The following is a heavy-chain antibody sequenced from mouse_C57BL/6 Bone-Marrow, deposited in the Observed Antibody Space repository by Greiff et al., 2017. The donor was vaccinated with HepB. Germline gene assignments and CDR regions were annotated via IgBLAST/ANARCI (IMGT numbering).Heavy chain of an antibody. CDR3: ARGSYDGSRTIAC. CDR2: IYPGDGDT. J-gene: IGHJ3*01. D-gene: IGHD1-1*01. CDR1: GYAFSSSW. Sequence: VQLQQSGPELVKPGASVKISCKASGYAFSSSWMNWVKQRPGKGLEWIGRIYPGDGDTNYNGKFKGKATLTADKSSSTAYMQLSSLTSEDSAVYFCARGSYDGSRTIACWGQGTLVTVAA. V-gene: IGHV1-82*01.